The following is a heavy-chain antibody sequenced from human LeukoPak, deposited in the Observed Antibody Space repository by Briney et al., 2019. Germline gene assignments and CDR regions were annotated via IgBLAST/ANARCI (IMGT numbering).Heavy chain of an antibody. D-gene: IGHD3-10*01. Sequence: GESLNISCKGFGYSFTIYWIGLMRQMAGKGLDCLGIIYPCDSDTRYSPSFQGQVTISADKSISTAYLQWSSLKASDTAMYYCASGGEAFDYWGQGTLVTV. V-gene: IGHV5-51*01. CDR2: IYPCDSDT. CDR3: ASGGEAFDY. J-gene: IGHJ4*02. CDR1: GYSFTIYW.